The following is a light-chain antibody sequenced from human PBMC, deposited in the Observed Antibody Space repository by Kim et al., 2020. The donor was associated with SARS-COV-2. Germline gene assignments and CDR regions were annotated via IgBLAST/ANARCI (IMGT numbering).Light chain of an antibody. J-gene: IGKJ1*01. CDR1: QSVFHSSYNKNH. CDR2: WAS. Sequence: DIVMTQSPDSLAVSLGERATINCKSSQSVFHSSYNKNHLAWYQQKPGQPPKLLIYWASTRESGVPDRFSGSGSGTDFALTISSLQAEDVAVYYCQQYYSSPRTFGQGTKLEI. CDR3: QQYYSSPRT. V-gene: IGKV4-1*01.